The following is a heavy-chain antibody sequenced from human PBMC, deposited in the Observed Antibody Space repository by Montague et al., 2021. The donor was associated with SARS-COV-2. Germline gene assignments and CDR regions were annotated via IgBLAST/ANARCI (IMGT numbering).Heavy chain of an antibody. CDR3: ARDGPSNYYYLYP. Sequence: SETLSLTCTVSGGSIGSSSYYWGWIRQPPGKGLEWIGGIYYSGSTYHTPSLQSRVTISVDTSKNQFSLSFTSVTAAATALYYGARDGPSNYYYLYPWGPGTLVTVSS. CDR1: GGSIGSSSYY. J-gene: IGHJ5*02. V-gene: IGHV4-39*02. CDR2: IYYSGST. D-gene: IGHD4-11*01.